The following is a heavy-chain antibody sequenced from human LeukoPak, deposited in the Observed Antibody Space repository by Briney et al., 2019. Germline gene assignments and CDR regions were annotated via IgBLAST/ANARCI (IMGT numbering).Heavy chain of an antibody. Sequence: PSESLSLTGTVSGDSIIVYYWSWIRQPPGKGLEWIGYIYYNGSTNYTPSLKSRVTISVETSKNQFSLKLSSVTAADTAVYYCARSPGGSWYEWYNWFDPWGQGTLVTVSS. CDR1: GDSIIVYY. V-gene: IGHV4-59*01. CDR3: ARSPGGSWYEWYNWFDP. D-gene: IGHD6-13*01. CDR2: IYYNGST. J-gene: IGHJ5*02.